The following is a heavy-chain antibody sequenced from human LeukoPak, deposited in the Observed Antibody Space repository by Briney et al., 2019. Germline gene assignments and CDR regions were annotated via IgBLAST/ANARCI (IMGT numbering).Heavy chain of an antibody. CDR3: ARDPAPPRPPFDY. CDR2: ISSSSSTI. Sequence: GGSLRLSCAAYGFTFSSYSMNWVRQAPGKGLEWVSYISSSSSTIYYADSVKGRFTISRDNAKNSLYLQMNSLRAEDTAVYYCARDPAPPRPPFDYWGQGTLVTVSS. V-gene: IGHV3-48*04. J-gene: IGHJ4*02. CDR1: GFTFSSYS.